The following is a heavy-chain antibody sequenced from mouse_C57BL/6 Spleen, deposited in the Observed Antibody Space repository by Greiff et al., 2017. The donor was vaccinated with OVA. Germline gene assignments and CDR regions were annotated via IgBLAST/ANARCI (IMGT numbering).Heavy chain of an antibody. CDR3: ARIDRTYSSMDY. CDR1: GFSLSTFGMG. Sequence: QVQLKECGPGILQPSQTLSLTCSFSGFSLSTFGMGVGWIRQPPGKGLEWLAHIWRDDDKYYNPVLKSRLTISKDTSKNQVFLKIANVDTADTATYDCARIDRTYSSMDYWGQGTSVTVSS. V-gene: IGHV8-8*01. D-gene: IGHD2-10*01. CDR2: IWRDDDK. J-gene: IGHJ4*01.